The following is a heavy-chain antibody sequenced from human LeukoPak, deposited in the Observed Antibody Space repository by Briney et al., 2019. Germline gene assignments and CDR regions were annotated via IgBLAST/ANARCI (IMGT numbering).Heavy chain of an antibody. J-gene: IGHJ4*02. CDR3: ARDLGSGWYWGYFDY. CDR1: GFTFSSYS. Sequence: PGGSLRLSCAASGFTFSSYSMNWVRQAPGKGLEWVSSVSSSSYIYYADSVKGRFTISRDNAKNSLYLQMNSLRAEDTAVYYCARDLGSGWYWGYFDYWGQGTLVTVSS. CDR2: VSSSSYI. D-gene: IGHD6-19*01. V-gene: IGHV3-21*01.